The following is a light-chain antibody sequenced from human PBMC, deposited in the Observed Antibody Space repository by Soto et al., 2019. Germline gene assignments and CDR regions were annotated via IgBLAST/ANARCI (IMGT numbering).Light chain of an antibody. Sequence: EIVMTQSPATLSVSPGERATLSCRASQNVTSNLAWYQQKPGQAPRRLIYGASTRATGIPARFSGSGSWTVFTLTISILQPEDFAVYYCQQYNNWPFTFGPGTKVDIK. J-gene: IGKJ3*01. CDR3: QQYNNWPFT. CDR1: QNVTSN. V-gene: IGKV3D-15*01. CDR2: GAS.